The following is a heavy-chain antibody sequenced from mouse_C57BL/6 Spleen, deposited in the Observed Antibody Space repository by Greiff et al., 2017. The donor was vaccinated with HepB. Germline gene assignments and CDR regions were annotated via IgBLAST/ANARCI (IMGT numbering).Heavy chain of an antibody. Sequence: VQLQQPGAELVRPGSSVKLSCKASGYTFTSYWMHWVKQRPIQGLEWIGNIDPSDSETNYNQKFKDKATLTVDKSSSTAYMQLSSLTSEDSAVYYCARAPANSYYFDYWGQGTTLTFSS. J-gene: IGHJ2*01. CDR2: IDPSDSET. D-gene: IGHD4-1*02. CDR1: GYTFTSYW. V-gene: IGHV1-52*01. CDR3: ARAPANSYYFDY.